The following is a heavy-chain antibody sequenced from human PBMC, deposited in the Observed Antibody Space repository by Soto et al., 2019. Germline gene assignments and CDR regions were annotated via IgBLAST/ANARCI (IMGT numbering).Heavy chain of an antibody. CDR2: ISSSSHTI. D-gene: IGHD3-22*01. Sequence: PEGSLRLSCAASGFTFTTYSMNWVRQAPGKGLERISYISSSSHTIYYADSVKGRFTISRDNAKNSLYLQMNSLRDEDTAVYYCAREWRYYDSSGYSPLGPNYYYGMDVWGQGTTVTVS. CDR1: GFTFTTYS. V-gene: IGHV3-48*02. CDR3: AREWRYYDSSGYSPLGPNYYYGMDV. J-gene: IGHJ6*02.